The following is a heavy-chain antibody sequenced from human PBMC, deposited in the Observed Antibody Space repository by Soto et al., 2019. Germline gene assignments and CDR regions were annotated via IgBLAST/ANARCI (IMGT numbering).Heavy chain of an antibody. CDR3: ASGYSYGPYYFDY. D-gene: IGHD5-18*01. Sequence: QVQLQESGPGLVKPSETLSLTCTVSGGSISSYYWSWIRQHPGKGLEWIGYIYYSGSTNYNPSLKSRVTISVDPSQNQFYLKLSAVTASDTAVYYCASGYSYGPYYFDYWGQGTLVTVSS. CDR1: GGSISSYY. J-gene: IGHJ4*02. V-gene: IGHV4-59*01. CDR2: IYYSGST.